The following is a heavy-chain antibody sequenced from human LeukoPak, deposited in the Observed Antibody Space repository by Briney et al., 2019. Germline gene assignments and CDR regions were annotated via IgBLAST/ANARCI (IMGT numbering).Heavy chain of an antibody. CDR3: ARTNCSSTSCYTGTGGFDY. CDR2: INPNSGGT. Sequence: ASVKVSCKASGYTFTGYYMHWVRQAPGQGLEWMGWINPNSGGTNYAQKFQGRVTMTRDTSISTAYMELSRLRSDDTAVYYCARTNCSSTSCYTGTGGFDYWGQGTLVTVSS. J-gene: IGHJ4*02. CDR1: GYTFTGYY. D-gene: IGHD2-2*02. V-gene: IGHV1-2*02.